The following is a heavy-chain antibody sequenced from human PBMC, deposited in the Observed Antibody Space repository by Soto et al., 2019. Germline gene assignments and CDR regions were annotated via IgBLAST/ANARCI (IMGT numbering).Heavy chain of an antibody. D-gene: IGHD2-2*01. J-gene: IGHJ6*02. CDR2: IIPIFGTA. CDR1: GGTFSSYA. Sequence: QVQLVQSGAEVKKPGSSVKVSCKASGGTFSSYAISWVRQAPGQGLEWMGGIIPIFGTANYAQKFQGRVKITEDESTSTAYMELSSLRSEDTAVYYCARDQGYCISTSCYGYYYYYGMDVWGQGTTVTVSS. CDR3: ARDQGYCISTSCYGYYYYYGMDV. V-gene: IGHV1-69*12.